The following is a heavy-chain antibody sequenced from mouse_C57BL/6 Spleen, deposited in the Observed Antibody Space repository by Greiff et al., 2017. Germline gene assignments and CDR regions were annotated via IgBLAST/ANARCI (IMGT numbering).Heavy chain of an antibody. V-gene: IGHV5-4*01. J-gene: IGHJ4*01. Sequence: EVQGVESGGGLVKPGGSLKLSCAASGFTFSSYAMSWVRQTPEKRLEWVATISDGGSYTYYPDNVKGRLTISRDNDKNNLYLQRSHLKVEDTAMYYCARDTITTVVAKGIEAMDYWGQGTSVTVSS. CDR1: GFTFSSYA. D-gene: IGHD1-1*01. CDR3: ARDTITTVVAKGIEAMDY. CDR2: ISDGGSYT.